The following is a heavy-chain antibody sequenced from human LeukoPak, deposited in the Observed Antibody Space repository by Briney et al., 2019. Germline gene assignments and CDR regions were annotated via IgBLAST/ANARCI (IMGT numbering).Heavy chain of an antibody. Sequence: SETLSLTCSISGGSIYNYYWSWVRQPPGKGLEWIAFIYYTGGPSYNPSLKSRATISLDASKNQFSLHLNSVTSADTAVYYGVLVSKNSRHWQWPDFDSWGQGTLVTVSS. V-gene: IGHV4-59*01. D-gene: IGHD6-19*01. CDR2: IYYTGGP. CDR1: GGSIYNYY. CDR3: VLVSKNSRHWQWPDFDS. J-gene: IGHJ4*02.